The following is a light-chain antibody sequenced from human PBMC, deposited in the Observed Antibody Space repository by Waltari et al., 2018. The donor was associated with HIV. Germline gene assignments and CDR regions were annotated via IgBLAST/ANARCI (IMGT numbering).Light chain of an antibody. CDR1: NSNIGAPYD. V-gene: IGLV1-40*01. J-gene: IGLJ3*02. CDR2: MNT. Sequence: QSVLTQPPSVSAAPGRSVIITCTGNNSNIGAPYDVHWYQQLPGAAPKLLISMNTNRPSGVRDRLSVSRSGTSASLAITGLQAGDEADYYCQSYDTSLGASVFGGGTKLTVL. CDR3: QSYDTSLGASV.